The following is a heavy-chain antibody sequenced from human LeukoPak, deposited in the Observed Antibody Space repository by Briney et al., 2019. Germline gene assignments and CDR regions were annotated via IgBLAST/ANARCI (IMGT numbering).Heavy chain of an antibody. D-gene: IGHD3-10*01. V-gene: IGHV4-59*01. CDR1: GGSISSYY. CDR3: ARGGVNIDY. J-gene: IGHJ4*02. CDR2: IYYSGST. Sequence: SQTLSLTCIVSGGSISSYYWSWIRQPPGKGLEWIGYIYYSGSTNYNPSLKSRVTISVDTSKSQFSLKLSSVTAADTAVYFCARGGVNIDYWGQGTLVTVSS.